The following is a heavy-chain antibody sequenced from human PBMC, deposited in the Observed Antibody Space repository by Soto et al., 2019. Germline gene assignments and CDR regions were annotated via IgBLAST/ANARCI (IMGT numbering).Heavy chain of an antibody. CDR1: GGSIRGYY. CDR3: VSASMPKAHFDS. V-gene: IGHV4-4*07. J-gene: IGHJ4*02. CDR2: MHTSGST. Sequence: QMQLQESGPGLVKPSETLSLTCTVSGGSIRGYYWSWIRQSAGMRLEWIGRMHTSGSTNYNPSLKSRVTISVDMSKNQISLKLTSVPAADTALYYCVSASMPKAHFDSWGQGTLVTVSS. D-gene: IGHD2-2*01.